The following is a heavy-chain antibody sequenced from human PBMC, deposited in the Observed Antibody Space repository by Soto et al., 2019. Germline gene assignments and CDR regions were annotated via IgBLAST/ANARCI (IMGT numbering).Heavy chain of an antibody. CDR3: ARGRSYCSSTSWYRWHYYYGMDV. D-gene: IGHD2-2*02. Sequence: QVQLQQWGAGLLKPSETLSLTCAVYGGSFSGYYWSWIRQPPGKGLEWIGEINHSGSTNYNPSLTGPVTISVDTSKNQFSLKLSYGTAADTAVYYCARGRSYCSSTSWYRWHYYYGMDVWGQGTTVSVSS. CDR2: INHSGST. CDR1: GGSFSGYY. V-gene: IGHV4-34*01. J-gene: IGHJ6*02.